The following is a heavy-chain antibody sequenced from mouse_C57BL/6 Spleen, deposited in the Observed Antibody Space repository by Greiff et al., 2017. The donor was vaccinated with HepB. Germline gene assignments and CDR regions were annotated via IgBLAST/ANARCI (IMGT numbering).Heavy chain of an antibody. CDR3: ARSTMVTTGAMDY. CDR1: GYTFTSYW. Sequence: VQLKQPGAELVRPGTSVKLSCKASGYTFTSYWMHWVKQRPGQGLEWIGVIDPSDSYTNYNQKFKGKATLTVDTSSSTAYMQLSSLTSEDSAVYYCARSTMVTTGAMDYWGQGTSVTVSS. V-gene: IGHV1-59*01. CDR2: IDPSDSYT. J-gene: IGHJ4*01. D-gene: IGHD2-2*01.